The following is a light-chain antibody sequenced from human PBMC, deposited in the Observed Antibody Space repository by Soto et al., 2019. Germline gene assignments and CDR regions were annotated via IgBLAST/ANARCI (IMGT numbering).Light chain of an antibody. Sequence: DIVMTHPPLSLSVMSGPSASISCKCSQSLLRRDGKIYLYWYLHRPGQPPQRLIYEAFNRFSGVPDRFSASGSGTELTLTISRVEAEDVGVYYCMHSMQLPPWTFGQGTTVEIK. CDR1: QSLLRRDGKIY. CDR2: EAF. J-gene: IGKJ1*01. CDR3: MHSMQLPPWT. V-gene: IGKV2D-29*01.